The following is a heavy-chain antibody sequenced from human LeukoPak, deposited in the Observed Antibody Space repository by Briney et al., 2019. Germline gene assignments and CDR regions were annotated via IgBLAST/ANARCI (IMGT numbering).Heavy chain of an antibody. V-gene: IGHV4-59*01. J-gene: IGHJ4*02. CDR3: ARREPKVKHNYFDY. CDR1: GGSFSGYY. CDR2: IYYSGST. D-gene: IGHD2-21*01. Sequence: PSETLSLTCAVYGGSFSGYYWSWIRQPPGKGLEWIGYIYYSGSTNYNPSLKSRVTISVDMSKNQFSLKLSSVTAADTAVYYCARREPKVKHNYFDYWGQGTLVTVSS.